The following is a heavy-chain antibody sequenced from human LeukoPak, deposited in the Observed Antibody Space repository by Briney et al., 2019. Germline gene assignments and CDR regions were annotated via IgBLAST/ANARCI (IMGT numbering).Heavy chain of an antibody. CDR3: ARHIRYHYYYMDV. Sequence: PSETLSLTCSVSGGSMSSYYWSWIRQSPGKGLEWIGYIYHSGSTDYNSSLKGRVTISVDTSKNQFSLKLSSVTAADTAVYYCARHIRYHYYYMDVWGKGTTVTISS. V-gene: IGHV4-59*08. CDR2: IYHSGST. J-gene: IGHJ6*03. CDR1: GGSMSSYY.